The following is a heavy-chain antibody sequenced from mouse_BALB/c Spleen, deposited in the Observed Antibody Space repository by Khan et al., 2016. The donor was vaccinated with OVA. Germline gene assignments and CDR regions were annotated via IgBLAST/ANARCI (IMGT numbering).Heavy chain of an antibody. Sequence: QVQLQQSGPELVKPGASLKVSCKASGYTFTDYVIGWVRQRSRQGLEWIGDIFPGSGVPYYNEKFKDRATLTAVKSSNTAYMQLNSLTYEDSAVYFCARGGYSVFAYWGQGTLVTVSA. J-gene: IGHJ3*01. CDR2: IFPGSGVP. V-gene: IGHV1-81*01. D-gene: IGHD2-14*01. CDR1: GYTFTDYV. CDR3: ARGGYSVFAY.